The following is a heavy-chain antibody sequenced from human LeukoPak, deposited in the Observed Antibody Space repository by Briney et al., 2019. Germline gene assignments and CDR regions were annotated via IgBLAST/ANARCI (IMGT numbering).Heavy chain of an antibody. J-gene: IGHJ3*02. CDR3: ARGSSSSTSPHAFDI. V-gene: IGHV4-61*02. CDR1: GGSISSGSYY. Sequence: SETLSLTCTVSGGSISSGSYYWSWIRQPAGKGLEWIGRIYTSGSTDYNPSLKCRVTISVDTSNNQFSLKLSSVTAADTAVYYCARGSSSSTSPHAFDIWGQGTMVTVSS. CDR2: IYTSGST. D-gene: IGHD2-2*01.